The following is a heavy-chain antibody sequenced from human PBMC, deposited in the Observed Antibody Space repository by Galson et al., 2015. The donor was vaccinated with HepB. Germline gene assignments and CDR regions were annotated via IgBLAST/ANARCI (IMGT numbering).Heavy chain of an antibody. CDR3: AKDRYCINARCRDAFDI. CDR2: ISSSDGAT. CDR1: GFTFSNYV. V-gene: IGHV3-23*01. D-gene: IGHD2-8*01. Sequence: SLRLSCAASGFTFSNYVMTWVRQAPGKGLEWVSSISSSDGATYYADSVKGRFTISRDNFKVTLYLQMNSLRAEDTAVYYCAKDRYCINARCRDAFDIWGQGTMVAVSS. J-gene: IGHJ3*02.